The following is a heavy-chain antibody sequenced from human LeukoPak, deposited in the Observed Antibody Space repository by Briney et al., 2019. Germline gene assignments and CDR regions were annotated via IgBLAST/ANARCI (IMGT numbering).Heavy chain of an antibody. CDR1: GFTFSSYT. CDR2: ISSSSYI. CDR3: AREIHLDY. V-gene: IGHV3-21*01. J-gene: IGHJ4*02. Sequence: GGSLRLSCAASGFTFSSYTMNWVRQVPGKGLEWVSSISSSSYIYYADSVKGRFTISRDNAKNSLYLQMNSLRAEDTAVYYCAREIHLDYWGQGTLVTVSS.